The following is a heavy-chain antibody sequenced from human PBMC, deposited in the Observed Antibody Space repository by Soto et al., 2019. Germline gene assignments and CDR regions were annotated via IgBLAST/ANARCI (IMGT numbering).Heavy chain of an antibody. Sequence: GSLRLSCTASGFTFGDYAMSWVRQAPGKGLEWVGFIRSKAYGGTTEYAASVKGRFTISRDDSKSIAYLQMNSLKTEDTAVHYCTRDLSSSPYYDFWSGYYTPPLYYYGMDVWGQGTTVTVSS. V-gene: IGHV3-49*04. CDR2: IRSKAYGGTT. CDR1: GFTFGDYA. D-gene: IGHD3-3*01. J-gene: IGHJ6*02. CDR3: TRDLSSSPYYDFWSGYYTPPLYYYGMDV.